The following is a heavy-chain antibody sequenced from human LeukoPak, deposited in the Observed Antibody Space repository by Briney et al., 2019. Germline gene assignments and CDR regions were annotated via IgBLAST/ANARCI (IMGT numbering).Heavy chain of an antibody. CDR3: TRRLDD. CDR2: IKHDESEK. V-gene: IGHV3-7*01. CDR1: GFSFNSDW. Sequence: GGSLRLSCTASGFSFNSDWMDWVRQAPGKGLEWVANIKHDESEKNYLDSVKGRFTISRDNAQNSLYLQMNGLRVEDTAVYYCTRRLDDWGQGTLVTVSS. J-gene: IGHJ4*02. D-gene: IGHD3-16*01.